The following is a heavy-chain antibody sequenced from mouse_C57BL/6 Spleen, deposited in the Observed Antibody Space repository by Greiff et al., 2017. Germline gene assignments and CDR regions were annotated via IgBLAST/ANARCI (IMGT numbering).Heavy chain of an antibody. CDR1: GFTFTDYY. D-gene: IGHD3-3*01. CDR3: ARYGAGTGYYFDY. CDR2: IRNKANGYTT. J-gene: IGHJ2*01. Sequence: DVMLVESGGGLVQPGGSLSLSCAASGFTFTDYYMSWVRQPPGKALEWLGFIRNKANGYTTEYSASVKGRFTISRDNSQSILYLQMNALRAEDSATYYCARYGAGTGYYFDYWGQGTTLTVSS. V-gene: IGHV7-3*01.